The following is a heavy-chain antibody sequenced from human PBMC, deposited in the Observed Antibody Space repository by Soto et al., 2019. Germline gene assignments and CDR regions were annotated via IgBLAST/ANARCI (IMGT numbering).Heavy chain of an antibody. CDR2: ISGSGGST. CDR1: GFTFRSYA. CDR3: AKYCSGSYLVLYYYYGMDV. J-gene: IGHJ6*02. V-gene: IGHV3-23*01. D-gene: IGHD3-10*01. Sequence: PGGSLRLSCAASGFTFRSYAMSWVRQAPGKGLEWVSAISGSGGSTYYADSVKGRFTISRDNSKNTLYLQMNSLRAEDTAVYYCAKYCSGSYLVLYYYYGMDVWGQGTTVTVSS.